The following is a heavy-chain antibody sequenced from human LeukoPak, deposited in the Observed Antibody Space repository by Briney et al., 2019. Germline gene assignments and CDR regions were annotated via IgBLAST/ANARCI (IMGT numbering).Heavy chain of an antibody. CDR3: AREFGIAVADPNYYYYGMDV. Sequence: GGSLRLSCAASGFTFSSYGMHWVRQAPGKGLEWVAVIWYDGSNKYYADSVKGRFTISRDNSKNTLYLQMNSLRAEDTAVYYCAREFGIAVADPNYYYYGMDVWGQGTTVTVSS. CDR1: GFTFSSYG. D-gene: IGHD6-19*01. V-gene: IGHV3-33*01. CDR2: IWYDGSNK. J-gene: IGHJ6*02.